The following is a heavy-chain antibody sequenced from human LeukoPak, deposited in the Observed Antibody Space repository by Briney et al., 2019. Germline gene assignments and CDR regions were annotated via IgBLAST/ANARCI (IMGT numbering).Heavy chain of an antibody. CDR1: GGTFSSCA. J-gene: IGHJ6*04. D-gene: IGHD2-2*01. Sequence: ASVKVSCKASGGTFSSCAISWVRQAPGQGLEWMGGIIPIFGTANYAQKFQGRVTITADKSTSTAYMELSSLRSEDTAVYYCASKIVVVPAGPLGYYYYGMDVWGKGTTVTVSS. CDR3: ASKIVVVPAGPLGYYYYGMDV. CDR2: IIPIFGTA. V-gene: IGHV1-69*06.